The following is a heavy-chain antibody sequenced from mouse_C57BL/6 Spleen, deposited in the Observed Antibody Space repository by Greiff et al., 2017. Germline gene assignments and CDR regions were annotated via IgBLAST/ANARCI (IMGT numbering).Heavy chain of an antibody. D-gene: IGHD1-1*01. Sequence: DVKLVESGGGLVQPGGSLTLSCAASGFTFSSYAMSWVRQTPEKRLEWVATISDGGSYTYYPDIVKGRFTISRDNAKNNLYMQMFYLMTDDTAMYYCTRDRGPTDSKGYFDYWGQGTTLTVSS. V-gene: IGHV5-4*01. CDR3: TRDRGPTDSKGYFDY. CDR1: GFTFSSYA. CDR2: ISDGGSYT. J-gene: IGHJ2*01.